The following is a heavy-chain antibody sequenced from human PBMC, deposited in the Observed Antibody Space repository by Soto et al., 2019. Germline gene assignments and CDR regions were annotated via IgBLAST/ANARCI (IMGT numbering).Heavy chain of an antibody. CDR1: GFSLNTRGVG. J-gene: IGHJ4*02. V-gene: IGHV2-5*02. CDR3: ARVSYYATGAQTYGY. D-gene: IGHD3-10*01. Sequence: QITLKESGPALVKPTQTLTLTCSFSGFSLNTRGVGVGWIRQPPGKALEWLTVVYWDDDKRFSPSLKSRLTSTKDVPINQVVHTMTTVHYVETATYFCARVSYYATGAQTYGYWGQGTLVTVSS. CDR2: VYWDDDK.